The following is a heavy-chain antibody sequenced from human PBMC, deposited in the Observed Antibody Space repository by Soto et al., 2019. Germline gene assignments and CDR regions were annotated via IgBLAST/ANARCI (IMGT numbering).Heavy chain of an antibody. D-gene: IGHD1-1*01. CDR2: MSHSGGT. V-gene: IGHV4-34*01. Sequence: QVQLQQWGAGLLKPSETLSLTCAVFGGSVNSGNYYWSWIRQPPGKGLEWIGEMSHSGGTRFNPSLKSRVTISVDPSKNQFSLTMSSVTAAATALYYCARVERGTATTVVDAFDIWGPGTMVTVSS. J-gene: IGHJ3*02. CDR3: ARVERGTATTVVDAFDI. CDR1: GGSVNSGNYY.